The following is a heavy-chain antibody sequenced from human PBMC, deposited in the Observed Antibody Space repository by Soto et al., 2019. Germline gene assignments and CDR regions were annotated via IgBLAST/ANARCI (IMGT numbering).Heavy chain of an antibody. V-gene: IGHV4-31*03. CDR3: AGGYSSGYYPFDY. CDR2: IYYSGIT. D-gene: IGHD3-22*01. Sequence: SETLSLTCTVSGGSISSGGYYWSWIRQHPGKGLEWIGYIYYSGITYYNPSLKSRVTILVDTSKNQFSLKLSSVTAADTAVYLCAGGYSSGYYPFDYWGQGTLVAVSS. J-gene: IGHJ4*02. CDR1: GGSISSGGYY.